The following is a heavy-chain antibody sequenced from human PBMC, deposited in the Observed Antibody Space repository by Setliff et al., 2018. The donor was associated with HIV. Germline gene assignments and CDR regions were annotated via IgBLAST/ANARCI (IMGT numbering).Heavy chain of an antibody. CDR1: RSTFNSHT. Sequence: GASVKVSCKASRSTFNSHTINWVRQGPGQGLDWMGRIIPILGVANYAQRFQGKVTITADKSTSTAYMELTSLRFDDTAMYYCVRGVQSPPHYSYYYMDVWGEGTMVTVSS. CDR3: VRGVQSPPHYSYYYMDV. CDR2: IIPILGVA. J-gene: IGHJ6*03. D-gene: IGHD3-3*01. V-gene: IGHV1-69*02.